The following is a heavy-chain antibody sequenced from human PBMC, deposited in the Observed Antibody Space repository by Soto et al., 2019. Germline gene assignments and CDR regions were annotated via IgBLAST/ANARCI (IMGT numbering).Heavy chain of an antibody. CDR3: ARVPGHIWFGELRYYYYYMDV. Sequence: QVQLVQSGAEVKKPGSSVKVSCKASGGTFSSYAISWVRQAPGQGLEWMGGIIPIFGTANYAQKFQGRVTITADESTSTAYMALSSLRSDDTAVYYCARVPGHIWFGELRYYYYYMDVWGKGTTVTVSS. V-gene: IGHV1-69*01. J-gene: IGHJ6*03. CDR1: GGTFSSYA. CDR2: IIPIFGTA. D-gene: IGHD3-10*01.